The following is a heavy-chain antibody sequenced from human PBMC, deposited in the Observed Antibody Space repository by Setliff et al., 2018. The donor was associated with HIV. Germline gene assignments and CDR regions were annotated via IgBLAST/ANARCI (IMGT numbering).Heavy chain of an antibody. D-gene: IGHD5-18*01. V-gene: IGHV3-23*01. CDR3: AKGFRPVDTALVSSPTY. Sequence: GGSLRLSCAASGFTFSSYAMSWVRQAPGKGLEWVSAISGSGGSTYYADSAKGRFIISRDNSQNTLYLQMNSLRADDTAIYYCAKGFRPVDTALVSSPTYWGQGIRVTVSS. J-gene: IGHJ4*02. CDR2: ISGSGGST. CDR1: GFTFSSYA.